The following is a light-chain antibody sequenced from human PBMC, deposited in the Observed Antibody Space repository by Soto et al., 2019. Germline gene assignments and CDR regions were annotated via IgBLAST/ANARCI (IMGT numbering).Light chain of an antibody. CDR1: SSNIGSNY. J-gene: IGLJ3*02. V-gene: IGLV1-47*01. CDR2: RND. CDR3: AAWDDSLSGV. Sequence: QSVLTQPPSASGTPGQRVTISCSGRSSNIGSNYVYWYQQLPGTAPKLLIYRNDQRPSGVPDRFSGSKSGTSASLAISGLRSEYEADYYCAAWDDSLSGVFGGGTKLTVL.